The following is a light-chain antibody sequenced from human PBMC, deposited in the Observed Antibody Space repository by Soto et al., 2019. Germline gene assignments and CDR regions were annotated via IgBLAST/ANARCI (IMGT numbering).Light chain of an antibody. J-gene: IGKJ4*01. Sequence: EIVLTQSPGTLSLSPGERATLSCRASQTVRTNYLAWFQHKPGQAPRLLIYGATSRATGIPERFSGSGSWTDFTLTINSLEPEDFAVYFCQQYSDSPLTFGGGTKVEIK. V-gene: IGKV3-20*01. CDR2: GAT. CDR3: QQYSDSPLT. CDR1: QTVRTNY.